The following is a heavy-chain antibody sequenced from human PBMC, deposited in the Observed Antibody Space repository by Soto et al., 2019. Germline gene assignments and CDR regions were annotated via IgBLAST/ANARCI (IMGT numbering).Heavy chain of an antibody. CDR1: GFIFSNYW. J-gene: IGHJ4*02. V-gene: IGHV3-74*01. Sequence: EVQLVESGGGLIPPGGSLRLSCEASGFIFSNYWMHWVRQTPGTGLVWVSRISDDGSTTNYADSVKGRFTISRDNAKNTLYLQMNSLRAEDTAVYYCAKDLTWSQADHWGQGALVTVSS. CDR3: AKDLTWSQADH. CDR2: ISDDGSTT. D-gene: IGHD1-1*01.